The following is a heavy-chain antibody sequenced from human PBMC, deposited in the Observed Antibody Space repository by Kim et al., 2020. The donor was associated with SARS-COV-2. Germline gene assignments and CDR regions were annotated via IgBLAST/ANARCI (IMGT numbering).Heavy chain of an antibody. CDR3: AKGFGGDRAY. CDR2: IIGSGGGT. J-gene: IGHJ4*02. D-gene: IGHD2-21*01. CDR1: GFSFSGYI. Sequence: GGSLRLSCAASGFSFSGYIMNWVRQAPGKGLEWVSGIIGSGGGTYYADSVKGRFTISRDNSKNTLYLLMNSLRADDTAVYYCAKGFGGDRAYWGQGTLVTVSS. V-gene: IGHV3-23*01.